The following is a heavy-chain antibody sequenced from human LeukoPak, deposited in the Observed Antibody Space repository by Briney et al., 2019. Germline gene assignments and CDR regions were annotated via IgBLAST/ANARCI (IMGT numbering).Heavy chain of an antibody. CDR1: GYTFTSYY. CDR2: INPSGGST. CDR3: ARDLGYCSGGSCYSRLGYFDY. V-gene: IGHV1-46*01. D-gene: IGHD2-15*01. Sequence: ASVKVSCKASGYTFTSYYMHWVRQAPGQGLEWMGIINPSGGSTSYAQKFQGRVTMTRDTSTSTVYMELSSPRSEDTAVYYCARDLGYCSGGSCYSRLGYFDYWGQGTLVTVSS. J-gene: IGHJ4*02.